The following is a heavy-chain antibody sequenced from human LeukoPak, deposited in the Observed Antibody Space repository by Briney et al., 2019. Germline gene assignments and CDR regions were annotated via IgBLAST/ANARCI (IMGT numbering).Heavy chain of an antibody. CDR1: GASFSGYY. CDR2: INHSGTI. Sequence: PSETLSLTCAVYGASFSGYYWTWIRQPPGKGLEWIGEINHSGTINYNPSLKSRVSISVDTSKKQFSLKLNSVTAADTAVYYCARGGARGIAAAGPLDYWGQGTLVTVSS. CDR3: ARGGARGIAAAGPLDY. D-gene: IGHD6-13*01. J-gene: IGHJ4*02. V-gene: IGHV4-34*01.